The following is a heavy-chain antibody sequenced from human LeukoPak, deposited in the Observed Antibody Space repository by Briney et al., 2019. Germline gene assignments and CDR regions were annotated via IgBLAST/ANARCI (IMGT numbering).Heavy chain of an antibody. J-gene: IGHJ5*02. CDR3: ARDSSSGYYQNWFDP. V-gene: IGHV4-59*12. CDR1: GGSISSYY. D-gene: IGHD3-22*01. CDR2: IYYSGST. Sequence: SETLSLTCTVSGGSISSYYWSWIRQPPGKGLEWIGYIYYSGSTCYNPSLKSRVTISVDTSKNQFSLKLSSVTAADTAVYYCARDSSSGYYQNWFDPWGQGTLVTVSS.